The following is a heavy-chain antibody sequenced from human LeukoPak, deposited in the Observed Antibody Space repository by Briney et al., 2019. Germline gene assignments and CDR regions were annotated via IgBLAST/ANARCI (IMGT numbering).Heavy chain of an antibody. CDR3: ARVATGTTGAFDI. J-gene: IGHJ3*02. CDR1: GYTFTCYY. V-gene: IGHV1-2*02. CDR2: INPNSGGT. D-gene: IGHD1-7*01. Sequence: ASVKVSCKASGYTFTCYYMHWVRQAPGQGLEWMGWINPNSGGTNYAQKFQGRVTMTRDTSISTAYMELSRLRSDDTAVYYCARVATGTTGAFDIWGQGTMVTVSS.